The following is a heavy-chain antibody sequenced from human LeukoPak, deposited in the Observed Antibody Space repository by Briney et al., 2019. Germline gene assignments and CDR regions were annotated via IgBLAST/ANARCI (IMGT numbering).Heavy chain of an antibody. CDR2: IYSGGST. V-gene: IGHV3-53*01. CDR1: GFIVSSNY. CDR3: ARGVSGRYFDY. D-gene: IGHD1-26*01. Sequence: PGGSLRLSCTASGFIVSSNYTSWVRQAPGKGLEWVSVIYSGGSTNYADSVKGRFTISRDNSKNTLYLQMNSLRAEDTAVYYCARGVSGRYFDYWGQGTLVTVSS. J-gene: IGHJ4*02.